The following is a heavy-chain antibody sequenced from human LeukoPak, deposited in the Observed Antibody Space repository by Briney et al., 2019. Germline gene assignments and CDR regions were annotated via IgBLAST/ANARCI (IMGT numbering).Heavy chain of an antibody. J-gene: IGHJ4*02. CDR2: ISGSGGST. Sequence: GGSLRLSCAASGFTFSSYGMHWVRQAPGKGLEWVSAISGSGGSTYYADSVKGRFTISRDNSKNTLYLQMNSLRAEDTAVYYCAKVEWELRYFDYWGQGTLVTVSS. D-gene: IGHD1-26*01. CDR3: AKVEWELRYFDY. V-gene: IGHV3-23*01. CDR1: GFTFSSYG.